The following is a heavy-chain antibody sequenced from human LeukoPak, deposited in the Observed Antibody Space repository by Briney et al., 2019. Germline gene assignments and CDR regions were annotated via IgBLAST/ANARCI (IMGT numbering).Heavy chain of an antibody. CDR3: ARDPSVGGFSGSELDF. D-gene: IGHD3-16*01. J-gene: IGHJ4*02. CDR1: GFTFRNYS. Sequence: GGSLRLSCAASGFTFRNYSMHWVRPAPGKGLEYVSVISYTGDETYYAASVKGRFTISIDNSKNTLSPQLSRLRPEDTAVYYCARDPSVGGFSGSELDFWGQGTLVTVSS. CDR2: ISYTGDET. V-gene: IGHV3-64*02.